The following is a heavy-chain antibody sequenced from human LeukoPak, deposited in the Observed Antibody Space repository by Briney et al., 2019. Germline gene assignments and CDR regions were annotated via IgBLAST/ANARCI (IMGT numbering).Heavy chain of an antibody. Sequence: ASVKVSCKASGYTFTSYAMNWVRQAPGQGLEWMGWINTNTGNPTYAQGFTGRFVFSLDTSVSTAYLQISSLKAEDTAVYYCARDAAGGEQRLEGEFDYWGQGTLVTVSS. D-gene: IGHD6-25*01. V-gene: IGHV7-4-1*02. J-gene: IGHJ4*02. CDR3: ARDAAGGEQRLEGEFDY. CDR2: INTNTGNP. CDR1: GYTFTSYA.